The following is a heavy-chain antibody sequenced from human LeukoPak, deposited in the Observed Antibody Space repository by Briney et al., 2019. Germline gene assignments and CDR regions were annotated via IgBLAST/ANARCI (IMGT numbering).Heavy chain of an antibody. CDR3: ARESPYYDILTGYRNYYFDY. D-gene: IGHD3-9*01. V-gene: IGHV4-31*03. J-gene: IGHJ4*02. CDR1: GGSLSSGGYD. CDR2: VYYSGST. Sequence: SETRSLTCTVSGGSLSSGGYDWSWIRQHPGKGLEWTGYVYYSGSTYYNPSLESRVTISVDTSKNQFSLKLSSVPAADTAVYYCARESPYYDILTGYRNYYFDYWGQGTLVTVSS.